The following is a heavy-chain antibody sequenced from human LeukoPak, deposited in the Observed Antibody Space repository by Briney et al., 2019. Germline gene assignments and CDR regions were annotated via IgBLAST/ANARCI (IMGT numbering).Heavy chain of an antibody. CDR1: GFTFSNAW. Sequence: GGSLRLSCAAFGFTFSNAWMSWVRQAPGKGLEWVGRIKSKTEGGTTDYAAPVKGRFNISRDDSKNTLYLQMNSLKTEDTAVYYCTTNGESSSYDAFDTWGQGTMVTVSS. V-gene: IGHV3-15*01. CDR3: TTNGESSSYDAFDT. D-gene: IGHD2-8*01. CDR2: IKSKTEGGTT. J-gene: IGHJ3*02.